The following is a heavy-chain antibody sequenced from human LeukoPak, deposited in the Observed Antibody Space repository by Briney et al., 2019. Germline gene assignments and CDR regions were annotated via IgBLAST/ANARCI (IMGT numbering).Heavy chain of an antibody. J-gene: IGHJ6*02. V-gene: IGHV4-61*01. D-gene: IGHD2-15*01. CDR1: GGSVSSGSYY. Sequence: SETLSLTCTVSGGSVSSGSYYWSRIRQPPGKGLEWIGYIYYSGSTNYNPSLKSRVTISVDTSKNQFSLKLSSVTAADTAVYYCARVLGGSYGMDVWGQGTTVTVSS. CDR3: ARVLGGSYGMDV. CDR2: IYYSGST.